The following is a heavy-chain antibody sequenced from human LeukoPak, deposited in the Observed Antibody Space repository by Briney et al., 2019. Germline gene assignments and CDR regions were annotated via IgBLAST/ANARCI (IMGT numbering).Heavy chain of an antibody. CDR3: ASESQEKYYFDY. CDR2: IYYSGST. CDR1: GGSISSYY. J-gene: IGHJ4*02. D-gene: IGHD5-24*01. V-gene: IGHV4-59*08. Sequence: SETLSRTCTGSGGSISSYYWSWIRQPPGKGLEWIGYIYYSGSTNYTPSLKSRVTISVDTSKNQFSLKLSSVTAADTAVYYCASESQEKYYFDYWGQGTLVTVSS.